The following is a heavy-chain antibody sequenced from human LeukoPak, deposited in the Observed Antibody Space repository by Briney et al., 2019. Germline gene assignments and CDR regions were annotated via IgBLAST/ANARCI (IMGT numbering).Heavy chain of an antibody. CDR1: GFTFSSYV. V-gene: IGHV3-30*03. D-gene: IGHD4-17*01. J-gene: IGHJ4*02. CDR3: ARDLSISATVTTLFY. CDR2: FLHDGSAK. Sequence: GGSLRLSCAASGFTFSSYVMHWVRQAPGKGLERVALFLHDGSAKSHADSVKGRIPISRDNAKNSLYLQMNSLRAEDTAVYYCARDLSISATVTTLFYWGQGTLVTVSS.